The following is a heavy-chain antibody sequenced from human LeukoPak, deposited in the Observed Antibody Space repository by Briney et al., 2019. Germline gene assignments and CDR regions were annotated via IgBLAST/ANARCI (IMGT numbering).Heavy chain of an antibody. CDR1: GFTLSSYS. J-gene: IGHJ4*02. D-gene: IGHD6-19*01. Sequence: GGSLRLSCAASGFTLSSYSMNWVRQAPGKGLEWVSSISSSSSYIYYADSVKGRFTISRDSSDNSLFLQMNSLRAEDTAVYYCARDGSSSGHLQYFFDYWGQGTLVTVSS. CDR2: ISSSSSYI. CDR3: ARDGSSSGHLQYFFDY. V-gene: IGHV3-21*06.